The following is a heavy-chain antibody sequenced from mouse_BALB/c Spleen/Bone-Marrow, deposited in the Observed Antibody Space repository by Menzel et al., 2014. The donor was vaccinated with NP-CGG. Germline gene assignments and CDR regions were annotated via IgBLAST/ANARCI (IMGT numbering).Heavy chain of an antibody. V-gene: IGHV1-67*01. CDR1: GYTFTDYA. J-gene: IGHJ2*01. D-gene: IGHD1-1*01. CDR2: INTYSGVA. Sequence: VMLVESGPELVRPGVSVKISCKGSGYTFTDYAMHWVKQSHAKSLEWIGVINTYSGVANYNQKFKGKATMTVDKSSSTAYMELARLTSEDSAIYYCARDYGSSHFDHWGQGSTLTVSS. CDR3: ARDYGSSHFDH.